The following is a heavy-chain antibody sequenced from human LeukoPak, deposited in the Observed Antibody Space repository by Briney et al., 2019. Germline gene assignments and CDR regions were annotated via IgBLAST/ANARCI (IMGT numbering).Heavy chain of an antibody. CDR2: IFYIGST. J-gene: IGHJ5*02. Sequence: SETLSLTCTVSGGSISSYYWSWIRRSPGKGLEWIGYIFYIGSTNYNPSLKSRVTISVDRSKNQFSLKLSSVTAADTAVYYCARYRGVVAATPGWFDPWGQGTLVTVSS. V-gene: IGHV4-59*12. CDR3: ARYRGVVAATPGWFDP. D-gene: IGHD2-15*01. CDR1: GGSISSYY.